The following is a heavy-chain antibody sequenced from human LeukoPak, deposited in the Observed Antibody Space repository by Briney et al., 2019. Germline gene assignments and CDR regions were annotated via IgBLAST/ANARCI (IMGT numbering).Heavy chain of an antibody. V-gene: IGHV3-30-3*01. Sequence: GRSLRLSCAASGFTFSSYAMHWVRQAPGKGLEWVAVISYDGSNKYYADSVKGRFTISRDNSKNTLYLRMNSLGAEDTAVYYCARDHLRYCGGDCYSDYWGQGALVTVSS. J-gene: IGHJ4*02. CDR1: GFTFSSYA. CDR2: ISYDGSNK. CDR3: ARDHLRYCGGDCYSDY. D-gene: IGHD2-21*02.